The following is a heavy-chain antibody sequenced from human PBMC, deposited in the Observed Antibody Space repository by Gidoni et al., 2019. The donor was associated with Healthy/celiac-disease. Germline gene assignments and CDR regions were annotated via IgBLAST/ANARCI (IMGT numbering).Heavy chain of an antibody. Sequence: EVQLVESGGGLVQPGGSLRLSCAASGFTFSSYWMSWVRQAPGKGLEWVANIKQDGSEKNYVDSVKGRFTISRDNAKNSLYLQMNSLRAEDTAVYYCARDTPRWCSGGSCYSRLYYGMDVWGQGTTVTVSS. D-gene: IGHD2-15*01. J-gene: IGHJ6*02. CDR3: ARDTPRWCSGGSCYSRLYYGMDV. V-gene: IGHV3-7*01. CDR2: IKQDGSEK. CDR1: GFTFSSYW.